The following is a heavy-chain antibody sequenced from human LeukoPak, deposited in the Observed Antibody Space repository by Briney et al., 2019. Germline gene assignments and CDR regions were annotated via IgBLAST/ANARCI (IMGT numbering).Heavy chain of an antibody. CDR2: VDPEDGET. CDR1: GYTFTDYY. CDR3: VTVNYYFDY. V-gene: IGHV1-69-2*01. Sequence: GASVKVSCKASGYTFTDYYMHWVQQAPGKGLEWMGRVDPEDGETIYAEKFQGRVTITADTSTDTAYMELSSLRSEDTAVYYCVTVNYYFDYWGQGTLVTVSS. J-gene: IGHJ4*02.